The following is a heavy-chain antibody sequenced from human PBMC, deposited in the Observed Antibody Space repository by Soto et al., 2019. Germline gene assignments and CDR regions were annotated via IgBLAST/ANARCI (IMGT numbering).Heavy chain of an antibody. J-gene: IGHJ6*04. CDR3: VGVPLFRGTDV. Sequence: SQTLSLTCAISGDSVSSDTAAWIWVRQSPSRGLEWLGRTYYRSKWNNDYALSVKSRITISPDTSQNQFSLDLDSVTPEDTAVYYCVGVPLFRGTDVWGNGKTVTVSP. CDR2: TYYRSKWNN. V-gene: IGHV6-1*01. CDR1: GDSVSSDTAA.